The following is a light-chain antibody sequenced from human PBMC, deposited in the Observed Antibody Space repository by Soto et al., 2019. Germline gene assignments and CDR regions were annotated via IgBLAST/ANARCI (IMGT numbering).Light chain of an antibody. Sequence: EIVLTQSPGTLSLSPGARATLSCRASQSVSGRYLAWYQQKPGQAPRLLIFDASRRAAGIPARFSGSGSGTDFTLTITSLEPEDFAVYFCHQRYNWPRVTFGQGTRLEIK. CDR2: DAS. V-gene: IGKV3D-20*02. J-gene: IGKJ5*01. CDR3: HQRYNWPRVT. CDR1: QSVSGRY.